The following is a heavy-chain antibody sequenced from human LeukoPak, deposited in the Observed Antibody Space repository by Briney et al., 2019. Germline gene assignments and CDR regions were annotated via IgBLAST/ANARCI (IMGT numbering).Heavy chain of an antibody. V-gene: IGHV4-39*01. J-gene: IGHJ4*02. CDR1: GGSISSSSYY. CDR2: IYYSGST. D-gene: IGHD5-24*01. CDR3: ARHLRDGYNCFDY. Sequence: SETLSLTCTVSGGSISSSSYYWGWIRQPPGKGLEWIGSIYYSGSTYYNPSLKSRVTISIDTSKNQFSLKLSSVTAADTAVYHCARHLRDGYNCFDYWGQGTLVTVSS.